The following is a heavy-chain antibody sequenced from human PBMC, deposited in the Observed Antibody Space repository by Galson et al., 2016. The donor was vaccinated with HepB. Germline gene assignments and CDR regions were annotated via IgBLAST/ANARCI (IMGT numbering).Heavy chain of an antibody. Sequence: SLRLSCAASGFTFDDYAMHWVRQVPGKGLEWVSGISWNRGRIDYADSVKGRFTISRDNAKKSLYMQMNSLRNEDTALYYCAKWGKAGSSLNYFHKFGLDVWGQGTTVIVSS. V-gene: IGHV3-9*01. J-gene: IGHJ6*02. CDR3: AKWGKAGSSLNYFHKFGLDV. CDR1: GFTFDDYA. CDR2: ISWNRGRI. D-gene: IGHD1-26*01.